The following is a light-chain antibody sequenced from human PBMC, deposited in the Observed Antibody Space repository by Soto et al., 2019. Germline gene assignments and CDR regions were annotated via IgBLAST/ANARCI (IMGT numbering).Light chain of an antibody. Sequence: KYSSPTVWLSRGARAAXSCRASQSVSSRLAWYQQKLGHSPRLLIYGASIRATGTPDTFSGRGSRTDFTLTISRLEAEDFAVYYCQQYGRWPRTFG. V-gene: IGKV3-20*01. CDR3: QQYGRWPRT. J-gene: IGKJ5*01. CDR2: GAS. CDR1: QSVSSR.